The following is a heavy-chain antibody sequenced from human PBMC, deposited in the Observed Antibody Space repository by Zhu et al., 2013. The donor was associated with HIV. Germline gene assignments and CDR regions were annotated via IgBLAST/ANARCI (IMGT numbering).Heavy chain of an antibody. V-gene: IGHV1-18*01. Sequence: QVQLVQSGAEVKKPGASVKVSCKASGYTFTSYGVSWVRQAPGQGLEWMGWISAYNGNTNYAQKLQGRVTMTTDTSTSTAYMELRSLRSDDTAVYYCARDRHAGVAVAGTWDYWGQGTLVTVSS. CDR1: GYTFTSYG. CDR2: ISAYNGNT. CDR3: ARDRHAGVAVAGTWDY. J-gene: IGHJ4*02. D-gene: IGHD6-19*01.